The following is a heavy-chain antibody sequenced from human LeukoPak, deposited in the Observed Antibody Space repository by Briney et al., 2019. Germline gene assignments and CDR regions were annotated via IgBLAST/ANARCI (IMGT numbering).Heavy chain of an antibody. V-gene: IGHV4-39*01. J-gene: IGHJ6*03. Sequence: SETLSLTCTVSGGSISSSSYYWGWIRQPPGKGLEWIGSIYYSGSTYYNPSLKSRVTISLDTSKNQFSLKLSSVTAADTAVYYCARRLSVGVPGYYYYYMDVWGKGTTVTVSS. CDR2: IYYSGST. D-gene: IGHD1-26*01. CDR3: ARRLSVGVPGYYYYYMDV. CDR1: GGSISSSSYY.